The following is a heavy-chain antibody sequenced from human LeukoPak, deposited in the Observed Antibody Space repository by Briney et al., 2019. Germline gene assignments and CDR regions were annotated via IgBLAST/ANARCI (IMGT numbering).Heavy chain of an antibody. J-gene: IGHJ4*02. CDR1: GFTFSGSA. V-gene: IGHV3-73*01. CDR3: ARVYSSSWYLPNY. CDR2: IRSKANSYAT. Sequence: GGSLRLSCAASGFTFSGSAMHWVRQASGKGLEWVGRIRSKANSYATAYAASVKGRFTISRDDSKNTAYLQMNSLKTEDTAVYYCARVYSSSWYLPNYWGQGTLVTVSS. D-gene: IGHD6-13*01.